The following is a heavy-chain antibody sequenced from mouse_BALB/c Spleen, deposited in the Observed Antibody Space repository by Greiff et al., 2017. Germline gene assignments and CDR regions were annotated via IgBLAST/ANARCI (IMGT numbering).Heavy chain of an antibody. V-gene: IGHV1S81*02. CDR2: INPSNGGT. J-gene: IGHJ4*01. D-gene: IGHD2-3*01. Sequence: VQLQQSGAELVKPGASVKLSCKASGYTFTSYYMYWVKQRPGQGLEWIGEINPSNGGTNFNEKFKSKATLTVDKSSSTAYMQLSSLTSEDSAVYYCTLYDGYLHAMDYWGQGTSVTVSS. CDR1: GYTFTSYY. CDR3: TLYDGYLHAMDY.